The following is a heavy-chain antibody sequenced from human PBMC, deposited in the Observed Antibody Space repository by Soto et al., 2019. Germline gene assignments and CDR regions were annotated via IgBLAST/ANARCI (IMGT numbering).Heavy chain of an antibody. CDR3: ARGHYIVVVTAPDY. J-gene: IGHJ4*02. CDR1: GYTFTSYA. CDR2: INAGNGNT. V-gene: IGHV1-3*01. D-gene: IGHD2-21*02. Sequence: QVQLVQSGAEVKKPGASVKVSCKASGYTFTSYAMHWVRQAPGQRLEWMGWINAGNGNTKYSQKFQGRVTITRDTSASTADMELSSLRSEDTAVYYCARGHYIVVVTAPDYWGQGTLVTVSS.